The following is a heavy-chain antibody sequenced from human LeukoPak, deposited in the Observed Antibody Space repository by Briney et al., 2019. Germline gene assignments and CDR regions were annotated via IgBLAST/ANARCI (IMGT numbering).Heavy chain of an antibody. CDR1: GYTFTGYY. V-gene: IGHV1-2*02. Sequence: ASVKVSCKASGYTFTGYYMHWVRQAPGQGLEWMGWINPNSGGTNYAQKLQGRVTMTRDTSISTAYMELSRLRSDDTAVYYCAREDLGDDILTGHNWFDPWGQGTLVTVSS. CDR3: AREDLGDDILTGHNWFDP. D-gene: IGHD3-9*01. J-gene: IGHJ5*02. CDR2: INPNSGGT.